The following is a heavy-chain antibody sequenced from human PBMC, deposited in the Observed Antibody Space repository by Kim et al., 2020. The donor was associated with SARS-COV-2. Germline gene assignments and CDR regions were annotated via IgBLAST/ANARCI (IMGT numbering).Heavy chain of an antibody. D-gene: IGHD3-10*01. J-gene: IGHJ6*02. Sequence: KGRFTISRDNSKNTLYLQMSSLRAEDTAVYYCVKGGAMVRGVHYYYGMDVWGQGTTVTVSS. V-gene: IGHV3-64D*06. CDR3: VKGGAMVRGVHYYYGMDV.